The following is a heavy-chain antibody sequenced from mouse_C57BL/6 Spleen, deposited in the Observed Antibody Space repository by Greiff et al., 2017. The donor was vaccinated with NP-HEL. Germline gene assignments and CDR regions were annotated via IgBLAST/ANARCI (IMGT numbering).Heavy chain of an antibody. CDR3: ARSGGYYELGPFAY. Sequence: QVQLHQSGAELARPGASVKMSCKASGYTFTSYTMHWVKQRPGQGLEWIGYINPSSGYTKYNQKFKDKATLTAEKSSRTGYMQRSCLTSEDSADYYCARSGGYYELGPFAYWGQGTLVTVSA. CDR2: INPSSGYT. D-gene: IGHD2-3*01. CDR1: GYTFTSYT. J-gene: IGHJ3*01. V-gene: IGHV1-4*01.